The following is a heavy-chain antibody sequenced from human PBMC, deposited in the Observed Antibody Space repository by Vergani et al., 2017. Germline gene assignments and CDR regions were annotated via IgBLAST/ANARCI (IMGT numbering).Heavy chain of an antibody. CDR2: IQFDGSNQ. CDR3: AKHFRGWGIDY. CDR1: GFPLRNYD. V-gene: IGHV3-30*02. D-gene: IGHD3-16*01. Sequence: QVQLVESGGGVVQRGGSLRLSFPPSGFPLRNYDMQWIRQGPGKGREFVAFIQFDGSNQYYADSVKGRFTLSRDFSKNTLYLQMNSLRTDDTATYYCAKHFRGWGIDYWGQGTQVIVSS. J-gene: IGHJ4*02.